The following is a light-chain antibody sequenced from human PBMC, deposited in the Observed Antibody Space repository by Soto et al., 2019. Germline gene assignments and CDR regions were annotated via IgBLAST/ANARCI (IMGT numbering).Light chain of an antibody. CDR2: EVS. CDR3: SLYTSENAYV. J-gene: IGLJ1*01. V-gene: IGLV2-18*01. CDR1: STDFVSYNR. Sequence: QSALTQPPSVSGSPGQSVTISCTGTSTDFVSYNRVSWYQQPPGTAPKLMIYEVSKRPSGVPDRFSGSKSGNTASLTISGLQAADEADYYCSLYTSENAYVFGTGTKLTGL.